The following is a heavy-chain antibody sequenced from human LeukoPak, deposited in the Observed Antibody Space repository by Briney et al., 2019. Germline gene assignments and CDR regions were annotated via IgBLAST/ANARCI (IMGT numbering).Heavy chain of an antibody. D-gene: IGHD5-12*01. CDR2: ISSSSSYI. CDR1: GFTFSSYS. Sequence: MPGGSLRLSCAASGFTFSSYSMNWVRQAPGKGLEWVSSISSSSSYIYYADSVKGRFTISRDNAKNSLYLQMNSLRAEDTAVYYCARARYSGYQYYFDYWGQGTLVTVSS. CDR3: ARARYSGYQYYFDY. V-gene: IGHV3-21*01. J-gene: IGHJ4*02.